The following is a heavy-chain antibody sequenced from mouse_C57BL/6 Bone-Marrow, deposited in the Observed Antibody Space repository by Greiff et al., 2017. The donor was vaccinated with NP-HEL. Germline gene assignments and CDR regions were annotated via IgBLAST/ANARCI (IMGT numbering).Heavy chain of an antibody. D-gene: IGHD1-1*01. CDR2: IYPGDGDT. Sequence: VQGVESGPELVKPGASVKISCKASGYAFSSSWMNWVKQRPGKGLEWIGRIYPGDGDTNYNGKFKGKATLTADKSSSTAYMQLSSLTSEDSAVYFCASGRDFITTVVADYWGQGTTLTVSS. CDR3: ASGRDFITTVVADY. J-gene: IGHJ2*01. V-gene: IGHV1-82*01. CDR1: GYAFSSSW.